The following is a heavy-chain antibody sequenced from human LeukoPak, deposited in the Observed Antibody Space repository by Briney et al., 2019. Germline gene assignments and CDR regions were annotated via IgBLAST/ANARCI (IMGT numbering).Heavy chain of an antibody. CDR1: GFSVSGNY. D-gene: IGHD2-15*01. V-gene: IGHV3-53*01. CDR2: IHITGST. CDR3: ARGYCSGGSCTKFDY. J-gene: IGHJ4*02. Sequence: GGSLRLSCAVSGFSVSGNYMTWARQAPGKGLEWVSFIHITGSTFYADSVKGRFTISRDNSKSTVYLQMNSLRAEDTAIYYCARGYCSGGSCTKFDYWGQGTLVTVSS.